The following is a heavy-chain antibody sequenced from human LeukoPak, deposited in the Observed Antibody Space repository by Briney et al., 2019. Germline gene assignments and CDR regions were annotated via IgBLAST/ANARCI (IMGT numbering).Heavy chain of an antibody. V-gene: IGHV3-48*01. CDR2: ISGSSSTV. CDR3: ARIDSRGDLSFDF. CDR1: GFTFNLYN. Sequence: GGSLRLSCAASGFTFNLYNMNWVRQAPGKGLEWLSYISGSSSTVHYADSVKGRFTVSRDNAKNSLYLQMDSLRAEDTAVYYCARIDSRGDLSFDFWGQGTLVTVAS. D-gene: IGHD3-22*01. J-gene: IGHJ4*02.